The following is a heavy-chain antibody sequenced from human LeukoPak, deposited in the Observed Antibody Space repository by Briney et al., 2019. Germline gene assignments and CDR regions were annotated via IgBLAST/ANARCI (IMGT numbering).Heavy chain of an antibody. CDR1: GGSISSSNYY. D-gene: IGHD1-26*01. CDR3: ARMEGAKIDP. V-gene: IGHV4-61*02. J-gene: IGHJ5*02. CDR2: IYTSGST. Sequence: SETLSLTCTVSGGSISSSNYYWGWIRQPAGKGLEWIGRIYTSGSTNYNPSLKSRVTMSVDTSKNQFSLKLSSVTAADTAVYYCARMEGAKIDPWGQGTLVTVSS.